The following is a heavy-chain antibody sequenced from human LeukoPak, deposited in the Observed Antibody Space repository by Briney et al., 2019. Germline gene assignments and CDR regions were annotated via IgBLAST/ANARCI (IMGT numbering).Heavy chain of an antibody. J-gene: IGHJ4*02. Sequence: GGSLRLSCAASGFTFSNAWMSWVRQAPGKGLEWVGRIKRKTNGGTTDYAAPVKGRFTISRDDSKNTLYLQMNSLKTEDTAVYYCITMLGDWSFDYWGQGTLVTVSS. CDR3: ITMLGDWSFDY. D-gene: IGHD2-21*02. V-gene: IGHV3-15*01. CDR1: GFTFSNAW. CDR2: IKRKTNGGTT.